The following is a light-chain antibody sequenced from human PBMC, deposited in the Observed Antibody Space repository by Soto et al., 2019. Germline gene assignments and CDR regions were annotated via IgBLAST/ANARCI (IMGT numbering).Light chain of an antibody. Sequence: DIQMTQSPSTLSASVGDRVTITCRASQSISTWVAWYQQKPGKAPKLLIYKASSLESGVPSRFSGSGSGTEFTLAISSLQPDEFANYYCQQYNSYVYSFGQGTKLEIK. CDR2: KAS. CDR1: QSISTW. V-gene: IGKV1-5*03. CDR3: QQYNSYVYS. J-gene: IGKJ2*03.